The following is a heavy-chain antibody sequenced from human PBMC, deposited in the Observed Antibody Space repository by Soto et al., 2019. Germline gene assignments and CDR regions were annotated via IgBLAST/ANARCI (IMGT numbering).Heavy chain of an antibody. CDR3: TTDHYRSGGSCYPPHYAFEI. Sequence: PGGSLRLSCAASGFTFRSYWMNWVRQAPGKGLEWVGRIKSKTDGGTTDYAAPVKGRFTISRDDSKNTLYLQMNSLKTEDTAVYYCTTDHYRSGGSCYPPHYAFEIWGQGTMVPVSS. CDR1: GFTFRSYW. V-gene: IGHV3-15*07. D-gene: IGHD2-15*01. J-gene: IGHJ3*02. CDR2: IKSKTDGGTT.